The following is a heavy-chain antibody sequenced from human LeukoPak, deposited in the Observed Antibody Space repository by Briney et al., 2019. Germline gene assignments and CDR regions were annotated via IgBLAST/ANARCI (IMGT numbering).Heavy chain of an antibody. J-gene: IGHJ4*02. D-gene: IGHD3-9*01. Sequence: GGSLRLSCAASGFSFNSDWMDWVRQAPGKGLEWVANIKHDGSEKNCLDSVKGRFTISRDNAQNSLYLQMNGLRVEDSAVYYCARIYDIFTGYSIEGFDYWGQGTLVTVSS. CDR1: GFSFNSDW. V-gene: IGHV3-7*01. CDR2: IKHDGSEK. CDR3: ARIYDIFTGYSIEGFDY.